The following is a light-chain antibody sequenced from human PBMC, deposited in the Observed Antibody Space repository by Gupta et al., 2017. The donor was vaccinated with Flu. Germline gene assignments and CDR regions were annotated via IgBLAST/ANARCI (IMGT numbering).Light chain of an antibody. J-gene: IGKJ2*01. V-gene: IGKV3-11*01. Sequence: IVLTQSPATLSLSPGERATLSCRASQSVSSYLAWYQQKPGQAPRLLIYDASNRATGIPARFSGSGSGTDFTLTISILEPEDFAVYYCQQRSNWPVTFGQGTKLEIK. CDR1: QSVSSY. CDR3: QQRSNWPVT. CDR2: DAS.